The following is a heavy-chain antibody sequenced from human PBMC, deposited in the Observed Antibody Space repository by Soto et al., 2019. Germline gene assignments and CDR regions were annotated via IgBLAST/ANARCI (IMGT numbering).Heavy chain of an antibody. D-gene: IGHD2-2*02. J-gene: IGHJ6*02. CDR2: IIRIFGTA. CDR3: ARDPGYCSSTSCYKEDYYYYGMDV. CDR1: GGTFSSYA. V-gene: IGHV1-69*13. Sequence: SVKVYCQAYGGTFSSYAXRCVRQSPGQGLAWMGGIIRIFGTANYAQKFQGRVTINAEESTSAAYMELSRMRSEDTAVYYCARDPGYCSSTSCYKEDYYYYGMDVWGQGTTVTVSS.